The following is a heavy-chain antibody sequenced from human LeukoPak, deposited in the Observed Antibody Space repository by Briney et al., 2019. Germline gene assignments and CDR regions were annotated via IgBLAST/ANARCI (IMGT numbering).Heavy chain of an antibody. D-gene: IGHD6-19*01. Sequence: GGSLRLSCAASGFTFSSYGMCWVRQAPGKGLEWVAIMWYDGSNKYYADSVKGRFTISRDNSKNTLYLQMNSLRAEDTAVYYCARLGSMAGTSPLDYWGQGTLVTVSS. CDR3: ARLGSMAGTSPLDY. V-gene: IGHV3-33*07. J-gene: IGHJ4*02. CDR2: MWYDGSNK. CDR1: GFTFSSYG.